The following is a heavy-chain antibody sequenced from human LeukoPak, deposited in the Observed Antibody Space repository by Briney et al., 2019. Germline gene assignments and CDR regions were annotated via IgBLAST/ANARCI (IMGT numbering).Heavy chain of an antibody. J-gene: IGHJ4*02. D-gene: IGHD3-10*01. CDR2: ISGSGSST. V-gene: IGHV3-23*01. CDR3: AKNYYGSGSYFDY. CDR1: GFTFSSYA. Sequence: GGSLRLSCAASGFTFSSYAMSWVRQAPGKGLEWVSAISGSGSSTYYADSVKGRFTISRDNSKNTLYLQMNSLRAEDTAVYYCAKNYYGSGSYFDYWGQGTLVTVSS.